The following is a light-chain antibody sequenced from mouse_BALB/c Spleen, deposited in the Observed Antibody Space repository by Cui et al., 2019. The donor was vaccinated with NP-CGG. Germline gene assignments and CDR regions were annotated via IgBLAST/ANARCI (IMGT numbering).Light chain of an antibody. V-gene: IGLV1*01. J-gene: IGLJ1*01. CDR3: ALWYSNHWV. Sequence: QAVVTQESALTTSPGETVTLTCRSSTGAVRTSNYANWAQEKPDHLFTGLIGGTNNRVPGVPARFSGSLIGDKAALTITGAQTEDEAIYFCALWYSNHWVFGGGTKLTVL. CDR1: TGAVRTSNY. CDR2: GTN.